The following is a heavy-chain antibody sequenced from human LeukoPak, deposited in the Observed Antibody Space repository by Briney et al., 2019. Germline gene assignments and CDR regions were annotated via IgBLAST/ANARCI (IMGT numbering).Heavy chain of an antibody. CDR3: ARWGYTNGWYYFEN. CDR1: GSTSINYW. D-gene: IGHD6-19*01. J-gene: IGHJ4*02. Sequence: PGGSLRLSCAASGSTSINYWMGWVRQAPGKGLEWVGNIKQDGSETYYVDSVKGRFTISRDNAKNSLYLQMNSLRAEDTAVYYCARWGYTNGWYYFENWGQGTLVTVSS. V-gene: IGHV3-7*01. CDR2: IKQDGSET.